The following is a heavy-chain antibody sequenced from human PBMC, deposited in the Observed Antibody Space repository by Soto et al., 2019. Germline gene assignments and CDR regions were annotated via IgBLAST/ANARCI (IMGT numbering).Heavy chain of an antibody. Sequence: SVKVSCKASGGTFSSYTFSWVRQAPGQGLEWMGRIIPILGISNYAQKFQGQVTISVDKSISTAYLQWSSLKASDTAMYYCARQDPSGLYYFDYWGQGTLVTVSS. V-gene: IGHV1-69*02. CDR3: ARQDPSGLYYFDY. CDR2: IIPILGIS. J-gene: IGHJ4*02. D-gene: IGHD3-10*01. CDR1: GGTFSSYT.